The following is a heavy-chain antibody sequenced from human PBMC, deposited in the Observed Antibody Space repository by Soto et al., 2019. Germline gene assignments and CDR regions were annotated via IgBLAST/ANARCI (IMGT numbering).Heavy chain of an antibody. CDR3: VRFSGLDV. CDR2: IKNGGDDT. CDR1: GFTLSSYW. Sequence: GESLKISCAASGFTLSSYWMYWVRQAPGKGLVWVARIKNGGDDTSYAESVKGRFTISRDNAKNTLHLQMSSLRSEDTAVYYCVRFSGLDVWGQGTTVTVSS. J-gene: IGHJ6*02. V-gene: IGHV3-74*01.